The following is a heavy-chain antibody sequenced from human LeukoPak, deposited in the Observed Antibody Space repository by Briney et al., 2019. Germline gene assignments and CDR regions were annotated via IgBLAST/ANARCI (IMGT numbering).Heavy chain of an antibody. D-gene: IGHD1-26*01. J-gene: IGHJ4*02. CDR3: AKNRGGTWWDLVDD. CDR2: NSADNGKT. Sequence: ASVKVSCKASGHTTTKYGITWVRQAPGQGPEWMGWNSADNGKTNYAQKFQDRVTISIDTSTSTAFMELRSLRSDDTAVYYCAKNRGGTWWDLVDDWGQGTLVTVSS. CDR1: GHTTTKYG. V-gene: IGHV1-18*01.